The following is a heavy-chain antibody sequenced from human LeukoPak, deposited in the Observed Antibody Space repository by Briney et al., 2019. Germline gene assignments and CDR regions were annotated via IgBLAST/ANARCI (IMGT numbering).Heavy chain of an antibody. D-gene: IGHD3-9*01. Sequence: GGSLRLSCAASGFTFSSYWMSWVRQAPGKGLEWVANIKQDGSEKYYVDSVKGRFTISRDNAKNSLYLQMNSLRAGDTAVYYCTRDQSDYDILTGYDRYFDYWGQGTLVTVSS. CDR2: IKQDGSEK. CDR3: TRDQSDYDILTGYDRYFDY. J-gene: IGHJ4*02. V-gene: IGHV3-7*03. CDR1: GFTFSSYW.